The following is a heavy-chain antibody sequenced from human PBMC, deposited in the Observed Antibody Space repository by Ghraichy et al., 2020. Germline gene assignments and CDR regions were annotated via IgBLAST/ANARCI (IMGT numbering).Heavy chain of an antibody. CDR2: IRTKDNRYAT. CDR3: VREPPRLYCVNSECFYV. CDR1: GFRFSGST. Sequence: GGSLRLSCAASGFRFSGSTIHWVRQASGKGLEWVGHIRTKDNRYATAYSESVKGRFTVSRDDSENTASMQMHSMKTEDTVVYYCVREPPRLYCVNSECFYVWGQATTVTVSS. J-gene: IGHJ6*02. V-gene: IGHV3-73*01. D-gene: IGHD2-21*01.